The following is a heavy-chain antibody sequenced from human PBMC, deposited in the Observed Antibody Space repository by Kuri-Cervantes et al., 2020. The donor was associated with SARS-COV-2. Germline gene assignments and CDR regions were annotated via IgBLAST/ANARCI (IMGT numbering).Heavy chain of an antibody. CDR2: IYPSDSET. CDR3: ARLSGGDLGDTLDI. Sequence: GGSLRLSCKGSGYNFANYWIGWVHQMPGKGLEWMGMIYPSDSETRYSPSFQGQVTISVDKSSSTAYLQWSGLKASDTAMYYCARLSGGDLGDTLDIWGQGTMVTVSS. CDR1: GYNFANYW. J-gene: IGHJ3*02. D-gene: IGHD2-21*02. V-gene: IGHV5-51*07.